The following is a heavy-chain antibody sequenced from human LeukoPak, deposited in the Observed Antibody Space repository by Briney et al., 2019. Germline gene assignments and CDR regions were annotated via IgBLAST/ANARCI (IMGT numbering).Heavy chain of an antibody. CDR2: FDPEDGET. D-gene: IGHD3-10*01. CDR1: GYTLTELS. V-gene: IGHV1-24*01. Sequence: ASVKVSCKVSGYTLTELSMHWVRQAPGKGLEWIGGFDPEDGETIYAQKFQGRVTMTEDTSTDTAYMELSSLRSEDTAVYYCATARYYYGSGSYLPTQYNWFDPWGQGTLVTVSS. CDR3: ATARYYYGSGSYLPTQYNWFDP. J-gene: IGHJ5*02.